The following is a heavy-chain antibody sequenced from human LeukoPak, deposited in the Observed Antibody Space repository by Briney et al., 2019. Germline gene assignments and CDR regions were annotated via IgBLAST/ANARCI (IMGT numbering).Heavy chain of an antibody. Sequence: PSETLSLTCAVCGGSFSGYYWSWIRQPPGKGLEWIGEINHSGSTNYNPSLKSRVTISVDTSKNQFSLKLSSVTAADTAVYYCARLRCYDILTGYYRRNYFDYWGQGTLVTVSS. CDR1: GGSFSGYY. J-gene: IGHJ4*02. CDR2: INHSGST. V-gene: IGHV4-34*01. D-gene: IGHD3-9*01. CDR3: ARLRCYDILTGYYRRNYFDY.